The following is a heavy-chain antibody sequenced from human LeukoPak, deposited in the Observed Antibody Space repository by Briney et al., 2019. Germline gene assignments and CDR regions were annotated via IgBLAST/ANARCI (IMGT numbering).Heavy chain of an antibody. CDR2: ISSSSSYI. V-gene: IGHV3-21*01. J-gene: IGHJ4*02. CDR1: GFTVSSNY. D-gene: IGHD3-22*01. Sequence: GGSLRLSCAASGFTVSSNYMSWVRQAPGKGLEWVSSISSSSSYIYYADSVKGRFTISRDNAKNSLYLQMNSLRAEDTAVYYCARDLRDSSGYYSNYWGQGTLVTVSS. CDR3: ARDLRDSSGYYSNY.